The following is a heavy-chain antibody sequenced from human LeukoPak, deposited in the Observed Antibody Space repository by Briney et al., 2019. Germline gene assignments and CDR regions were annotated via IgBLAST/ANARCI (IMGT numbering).Heavy chain of an antibody. CDR2: IYNSESS. V-gene: IGHV4-4*07. J-gene: IGHJ4*02. CDR3: ARGPYRSIWYSLDN. D-gene: IGHD6-13*01. Sequence: SSETLSPTCSVSGGSISGYYWSWIRQTAGKGLEWIGRIYNSESSNYNPSLKSRVTMSVDTSKNHFSLELSSVTAADTAVYYCARGPYRSIWYSLDNWGQGTLVTVSS. CDR1: GGSISGYY.